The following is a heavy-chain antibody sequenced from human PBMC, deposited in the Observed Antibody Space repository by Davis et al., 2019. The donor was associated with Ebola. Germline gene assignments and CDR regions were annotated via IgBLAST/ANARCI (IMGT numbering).Heavy chain of an antibody. D-gene: IGHD2-15*01. CDR3: AKDEGAIVVVVAATLPFGMDV. V-gene: IGHV3-23*01. J-gene: IGHJ6*02. Sequence: ESLKISCAASGFTFSSYAMSLVRQAPGKGLEWVSAISGSGGSTYYADSVKGRFTISRDNSKNTLYLQMNSLRAEDTAVYYCAKDEGAIVVVVAATLPFGMDVWGQGTAVTVSS. CDR2: ISGSGGST. CDR1: GFTFSSYA.